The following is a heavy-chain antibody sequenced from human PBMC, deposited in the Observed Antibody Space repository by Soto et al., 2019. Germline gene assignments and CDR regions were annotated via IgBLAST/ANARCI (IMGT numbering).Heavy chain of an antibody. V-gene: IGHV1-3*01. CDR2: INAGNGNT. J-gene: IGHJ4*02. CDR1: GYTFTSYA. Sequence: ASAKVTCKASGYTFTSYAMHWVRQAPGQRLEWMGWINAGNGNTKYSQKFQGRVTITRDTSASTAYMELSSLRSEDTAVYYCARVDSGWYTHYWGQGTLVTVAS. CDR3: ARVDSGWYTHY. D-gene: IGHD6-19*01.